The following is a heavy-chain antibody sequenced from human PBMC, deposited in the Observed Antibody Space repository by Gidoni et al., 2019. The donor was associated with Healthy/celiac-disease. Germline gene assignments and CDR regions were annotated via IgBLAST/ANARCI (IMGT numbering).Heavy chain of an antibody. CDR3: ARGGLGAFDY. CDR1: GFTFSSYG. D-gene: IGHD3-16*01. CDR2: IWYDGSNK. V-gene: IGHV3-33*01. J-gene: IGHJ4*02. Sequence: QVQLVESGGGVVQPGRSLRLSCAASGFTFSSYGMHWVRQAPGKGLGWVPVIWYDGSNKYYADSVKGRFTISRDNSKNTLYLQMNSLRAEDTAVFYCARGGLGAFDYWGQGTLVTVSS.